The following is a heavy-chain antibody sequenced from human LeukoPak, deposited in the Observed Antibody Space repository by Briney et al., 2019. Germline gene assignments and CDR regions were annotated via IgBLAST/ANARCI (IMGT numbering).Heavy chain of an antibody. J-gene: IGHJ4*02. CDR3: ARGVSDFWSGFKGYFDY. CDR2: IYHSGST. D-gene: IGHD3-3*01. Sequence: PSETLSLTCAVSGVSITYTYYWGWIRQPPGKGLEWIGTIYHSGSTYYNPSLESRVTISVDTSKNQLSLNLSSVTAADTAVFYCARGVSDFWSGFKGYFDYWGQGSLVTVSS. CDR1: GVSITYTYY. V-gene: IGHV4-38-2*01.